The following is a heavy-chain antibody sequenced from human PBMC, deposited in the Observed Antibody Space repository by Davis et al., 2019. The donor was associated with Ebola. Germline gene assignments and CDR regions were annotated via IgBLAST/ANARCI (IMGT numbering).Heavy chain of an antibody. D-gene: IGHD1-26*01. CDR2: IYYSGNT. V-gene: IGHV4-30-4*01. CDR3: ASDETGATTGSFDY. J-gene: IGHJ4*02. Sequence: SETLSLTCTVSGGSISSGDYYWTWIRQSPGKGLEWIGHIYYSGNTYYNPSLKSRVTLSVNMSKNQFSLRLSSVTAADTAVYYCASDETGATTGSFDYWGQGTLVTVSS. CDR1: GGSISSGDYY.